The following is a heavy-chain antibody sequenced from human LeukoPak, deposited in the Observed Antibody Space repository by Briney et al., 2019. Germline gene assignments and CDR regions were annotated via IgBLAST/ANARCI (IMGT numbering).Heavy chain of an antibody. D-gene: IGHD3-3*01. CDR3: ARGQQGQVWLESYDFWSGYYPIFDY. V-gene: IGHV1-2*02. J-gene: IGHJ4*02. CDR1: GYTFTGYY. CDR2: INPNSGGT. Sequence: EASVKVSCKASGYTFTGYYMHWVRQAPGQGLEWMGWINPNSGGTNYAQKFQGRVTMTRDTSISTAYMELSRLRSDDTAVYYCARGQQGQVWLESYDFWSGYYPIFDYWGQGTLVTVSS.